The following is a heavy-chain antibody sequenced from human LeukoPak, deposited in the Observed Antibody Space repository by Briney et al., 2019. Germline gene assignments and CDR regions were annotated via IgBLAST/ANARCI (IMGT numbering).Heavy chain of an antibody. V-gene: IGHV3-23*01. CDR1: GFTFSSYA. CDR2: ISGSGGST. Sequence: PGGSLRLSCAASGFTFSSYAMSWVRQAPGKGLEWVSAISGSGGSTYYADSVKGRFTISRDNSKNTLYLQMNSLRAEDTAVYYCARSVDSPIGIDYWGQGTLVTVSS. D-gene: IGHD5/OR15-5a*01. J-gene: IGHJ4*02. CDR3: ARSVDSPIGIDY.